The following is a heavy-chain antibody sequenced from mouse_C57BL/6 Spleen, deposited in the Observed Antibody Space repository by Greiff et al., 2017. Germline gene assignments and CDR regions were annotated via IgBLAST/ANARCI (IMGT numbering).Heavy chain of an antibody. V-gene: IGHV1-80*01. Sequence: VQLQQSGAELVKPGASVKISCKASGYAFSSYWMNWVKQRPGKGLEWIGQIYPGAGDTNYNGTFKGKDTLTAYKSSSTAYMQLSSLTSEDSAVYFCTRTRTGTHAMDYWGQGTSVTVSS. CDR3: TRTRTGTHAMDY. CDR1: GYAFSSYW. CDR2: IYPGAGDT. J-gene: IGHJ4*01. D-gene: IGHD4-1*01.